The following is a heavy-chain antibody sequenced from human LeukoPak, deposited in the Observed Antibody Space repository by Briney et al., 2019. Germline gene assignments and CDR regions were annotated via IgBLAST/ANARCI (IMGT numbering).Heavy chain of an antibody. V-gene: IGHV1-2*06. CDR1: GYTFTGYY. CDR3: ARAETGTYYYDSSGSFDY. J-gene: IGHJ4*02. Sequence: ASVKVSCKSSGYTFTGYYMHWVRQAPGQGLEWMGRINPNSGGTNDAQKFQGRVTMTRDTSISTAYMELSRLRSDDTAVYYCARAETGTYYYDSSGSFDYWGQGTLVTVSS. CDR2: INPNSGGT. D-gene: IGHD3-22*01.